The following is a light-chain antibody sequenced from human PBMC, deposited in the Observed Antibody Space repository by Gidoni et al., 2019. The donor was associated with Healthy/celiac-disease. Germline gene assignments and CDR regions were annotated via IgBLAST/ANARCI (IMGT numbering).Light chain of an antibody. CDR1: QSVSSY. Sequence: EILLSQSPATLSLSPGERDTLSCTASQSVSSYLAWYPQKPGQAPRLLIYDASNRATGSPARVSGSGSGTDFTLTISSLEPEDFAVYYCQQRSNWPLTFGGGTKVEIK. J-gene: IGKJ4*01. CDR2: DAS. V-gene: IGKV3-11*01. CDR3: QQRSNWPLT.